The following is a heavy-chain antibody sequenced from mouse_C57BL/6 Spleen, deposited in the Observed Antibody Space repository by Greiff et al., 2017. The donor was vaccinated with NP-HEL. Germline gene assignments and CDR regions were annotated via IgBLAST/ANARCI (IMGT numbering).Heavy chain of an antibody. J-gene: IGHJ4*01. V-gene: IGHV5-17*01. CDR1: GFTFSDYG. CDR3: AREDDYDAMDY. Sequence: EVQRVESGGGLVKPGGSLKLSCAASGFTFSDYGMHWVRQAPEKGLEWVAYISSGSSTIYYADTVKGRFTLSRDNAKNTLFLQMTSLRSEDTAMYYCAREDDYDAMDYWGQGTSVTVSS. CDR2: ISSGSSTI.